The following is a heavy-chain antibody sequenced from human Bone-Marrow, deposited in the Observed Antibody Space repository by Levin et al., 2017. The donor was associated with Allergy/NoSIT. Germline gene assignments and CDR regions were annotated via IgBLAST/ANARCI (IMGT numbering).Heavy chain of an antibody. CDR3: AKDQGFNHGYGFDY. CDR2: ITGSGGVT. V-gene: IGHV3-23*01. J-gene: IGHJ4*02. CDR1: GLIFSSYA. D-gene: IGHD5-18*01. Sequence: GESLKISCAASGLIFSSYAMSWVRQAPGKGLEWVAFITGSGGVTDYADSVNGRFIITRDNSKNMFYLDMDTLRADDTAVYYCAKDQGFNHGYGFDYWGQGTLVTVSS.